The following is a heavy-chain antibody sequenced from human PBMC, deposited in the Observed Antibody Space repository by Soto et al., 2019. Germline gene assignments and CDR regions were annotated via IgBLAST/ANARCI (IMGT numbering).Heavy chain of an antibody. CDR3: EREDSIIIKAVSDF. J-gene: IGHJ4*02. V-gene: IGHV3-21*01. CDR2: VSKSGYA. D-gene: IGHD3-22*01. CDR1: GFTFNNYG. Sequence: GGSXRLSCTFSGFTFNNYGINWVRQAPGKGLELVSSVSKSGYAYYSDSVKGRLTISRDNAKNSVYLQMNTLRVEETAVYYCEREDSIIIKAVSDFWGQGTMVTVYS.